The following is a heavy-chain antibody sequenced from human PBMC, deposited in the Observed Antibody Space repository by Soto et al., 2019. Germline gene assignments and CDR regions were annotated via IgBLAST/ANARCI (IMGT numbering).Heavy chain of an antibody. J-gene: IGHJ4*02. D-gene: IGHD2-15*01. V-gene: IGHV3-72*01. Sequence: GGSLRLSCAASGFVFSDHYMDWVRQAPGKGLEWVGRIRNKANTYTTEYAASVNGRFTVSRDDSKNSLYLQMNSLKAEDTAVYYCARGHCSGGSCFVGNNWGQGTLVTVSS. CDR3: ARGHCSGGSCFVGNN. CDR2: IRNKANTYTT. CDR1: GFVFSDHY.